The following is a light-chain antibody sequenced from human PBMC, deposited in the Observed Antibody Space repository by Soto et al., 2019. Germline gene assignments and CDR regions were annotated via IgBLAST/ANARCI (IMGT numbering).Light chain of an antibody. Sequence: DIQMTQSPSSLSASVGDRVTITCQASQDISNNLNWYQQTSGKAPKLLIYGAYNLETGVPSRFTGSQSGTDFTFTISSLHPEDVATYFCQQCDNLPPTFGGGTKVEI. CDR1: QDISNN. CDR3: QQCDNLPPT. J-gene: IGKJ4*01. V-gene: IGKV1-33*01. CDR2: GAY.